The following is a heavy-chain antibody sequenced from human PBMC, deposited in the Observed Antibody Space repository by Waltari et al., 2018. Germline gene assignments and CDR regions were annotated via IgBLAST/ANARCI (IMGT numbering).Heavy chain of an antibody. CDR3: ARVKTGTDAFDI. Sequence: QVQLQQWGAGQLTPSNPLSLTCAVTDGSFRGYYWSWTRQHPGKGLEWIGEINHSGSTNYNPSLKSRVTISVDTSKNQFSLKLSSVTAADTAVYYCARVKTGTDAFDIWGQGTMVTVSS. D-gene: IGHD7-27*01. V-gene: IGHV4-34*01. CDR2: INHSGST. CDR1: DGSFRGYY. J-gene: IGHJ3*02.